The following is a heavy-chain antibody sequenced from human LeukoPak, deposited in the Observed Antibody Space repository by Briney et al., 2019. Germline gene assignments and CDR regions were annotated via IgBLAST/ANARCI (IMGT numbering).Heavy chain of an antibody. CDR2: IYYSGST. J-gene: IGHJ6*02. Sequence: SETLSLTCTVSGGSISSYYWSWIRQPPGKGLEWIGYIYYSGSTNYNPSLKSRVTISVDTSKNQLSLKLSSVTAADTAVYYCARGDGYNDYYYYGMDVWGQGTTVTVSS. CDR1: GGSISSYY. V-gene: IGHV4-59*01. CDR3: ARGDGYNDYYYYGMDV. D-gene: IGHD5-24*01.